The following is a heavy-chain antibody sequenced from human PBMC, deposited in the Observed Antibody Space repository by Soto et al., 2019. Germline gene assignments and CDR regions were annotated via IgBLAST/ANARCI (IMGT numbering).Heavy chain of an antibody. Sequence: QVQLVESGGGVVQPGRSLRLSCAASGFTFSSYAMHWVRQAPGKGLEWVAVISYDGSNKYYADSVKGRFTISRDNSKNTLYLQMNSLRAEDTAVYDCARAVIVATIGGGWFDPWGQGTLVTVSS. CDR1: GFTFSSYA. D-gene: IGHD5-12*01. J-gene: IGHJ5*02. CDR2: ISYDGSNK. CDR3: ARAVIVATIGGGWFDP. V-gene: IGHV3-30-3*01.